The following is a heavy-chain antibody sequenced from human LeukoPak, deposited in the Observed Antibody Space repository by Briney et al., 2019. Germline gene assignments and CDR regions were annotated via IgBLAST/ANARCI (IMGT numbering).Heavy chain of an antibody. D-gene: IGHD3-3*01. CDR2: IYYSGST. V-gene: IGHV4-59*01. CDR1: GGSISSYY. J-gene: IGHJ5*02. CDR3: ARAPEARTYYDFWSGYSGWFDP. Sequence: SETLSLTCTVSGGSISSYYWSWIRQPPGKGLEWIGYIYYSGSTNYNPSLKSRVTISVDTSKNQFSLKLSSVTAADTAVYYCARAPEARTYYDFWSGYSGWFDPWGQGTLATVSS.